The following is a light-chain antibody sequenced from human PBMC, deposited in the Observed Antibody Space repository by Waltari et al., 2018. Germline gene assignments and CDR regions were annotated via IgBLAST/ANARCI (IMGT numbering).Light chain of an antibody. J-gene: IGKJ1*01. Sequence: IVLTQSPDSLAVSLGVRATINCKSTQSVLYSSNSKNYLAWYQQKPGQPPKLLIYWASTRESGVPDRFSGSGSGTDFTLTITSLQAEDVAVYYCQQYYSTPRAFGQGTKVEIK. CDR3: QQYYSTPRA. V-gene: IGKV4-1*01. CDR2: WAS. CDR1: QSVLYSSNSKNY.